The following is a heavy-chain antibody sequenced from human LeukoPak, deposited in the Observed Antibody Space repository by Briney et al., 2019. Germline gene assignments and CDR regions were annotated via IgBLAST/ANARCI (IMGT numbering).Heavy chain of an antibody. Sequence: GGSLRLSCAASGFTVSSNYMSWVRQAPGKGLEWVSGISWNSGSIGYADSVKGRFTISRDNAKNSLYLQMNSLRAEDTALYYCAKAGVDSHAMYSSGWYLDYWGQGTLVTVSS. CDR1: GFTVSSNY. J-gene: IGHJ4*02. V-gene: IGHV3-9*01. CDR3: AKAGVDSHAMYSSGWYLDY. CDR2: ISWNSGSI. D-gene: IGHD6-19*01.